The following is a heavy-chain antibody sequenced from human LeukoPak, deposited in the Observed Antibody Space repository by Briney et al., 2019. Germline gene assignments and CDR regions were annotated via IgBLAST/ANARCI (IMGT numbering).Heavy chain of an antibody. V-gene: IGHV3-30*18. D-gene: IGHD3-22*01. CDR1: GFTFSTYA. Sequence: GGSLRLSCAASGFTFSTYAVNWVRQAPGQGLEWVAAISHDGTNKNYEDSVKGRFTISRDNYMNTLYLQMNSLRAEDTAVYYCANSMYYHDTSGCYHWGQGTLVTVSS. J-gene: IGHJ4*02. CDR2: ISHDGTNK. CDR3: ANSMYYHDTSGCYH.